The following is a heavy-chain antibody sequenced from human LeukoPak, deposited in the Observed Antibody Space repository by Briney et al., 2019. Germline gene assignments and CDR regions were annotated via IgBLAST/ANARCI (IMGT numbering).Heavy chain of an antibody. D-gene: IGHD3-22*01. J-gene: IGHJ4*02. Sequence: PGGSLRLSCATSGLTFSGYGMHWVRQAPGKGLEWVTVIWSDGSNKYYADSVKGRFTISRDNSKNTLYLQMNSLRAEDTAVYYCARGYYAGRGHHFEYWGQGTLVTVSS. CDR2: IWSDGSNK. CDR1: GLTFSGYG. V-gene: IGHV3-33*01. CDR3: ARGYYAGRGHHFEY.